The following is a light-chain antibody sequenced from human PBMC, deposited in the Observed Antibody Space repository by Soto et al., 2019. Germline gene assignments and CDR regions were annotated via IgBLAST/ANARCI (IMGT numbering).Light chain of an antibody. CDR2: GAS. Sequence: EIVLTQSPGTLSLSPGERATLSCRASQSVSSSYLAWYQQKPGQAPRLLIYGASSRATGIPDRFSGSGSGTDFTLTISRLEPEDFAVYYCQHYVSSPLFTFGPGTKVDIK. CDR1: QSVSSSY. V-gene: IGKV3-20*01. CDR3: QHYVSSPLFT. J-gene: IGKJ3*01.